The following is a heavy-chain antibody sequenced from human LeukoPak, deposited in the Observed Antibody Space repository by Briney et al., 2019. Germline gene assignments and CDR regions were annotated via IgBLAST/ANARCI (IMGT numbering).Heavy chain of an antibody. V-gene: IGHV4-34*01. Sequence: SSETLSLTCAVYGGSFSGYYWSWIRQPPGKGLEWIGEINHSGSTNYNPSLRSRVTISVDTSKNQFSLKLSSVTAADTAVYYCARVSCSGGSCYSPGVWFDPWGQGTLVTASS. J-gene: IGHJ5*02. CDR3: ARVSCSGGSCYSPGVWFDP. CDR2: INHSGST. D-gene: IGHD2-15*01. CDR1: GGSFSGYY.